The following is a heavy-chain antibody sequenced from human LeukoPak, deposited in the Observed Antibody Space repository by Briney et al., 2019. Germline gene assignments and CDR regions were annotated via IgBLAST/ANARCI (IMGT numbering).Heavy chain of an antibody. D-gene: IGHD5-18*01. CDR2: MNPNSGDT. V-gene: IGHV1-8*03. CDR3: ARARGYNYGYVDF. CDR1: GYTFTNYD. Sequence: ASVKVSCKASGYTFTNYDINWVRQATGQGLEWLGWMNPNSGDTGYAQKFQGRVTITRDTSINTAYMDLSSLRYEDTAVYYCARARGYNYGYVDFWGQGTLVTVSS. J-gene: IGHJ4*02.